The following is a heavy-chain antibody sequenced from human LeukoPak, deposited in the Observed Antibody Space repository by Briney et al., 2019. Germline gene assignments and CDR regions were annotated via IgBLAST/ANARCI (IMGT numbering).Heavy chain of an antibody. CDR1: GFTFSTYW. V-gene: IGHV3-7*01. D-gene: IGHD4-11*01. CDR3: TRESDHSNYPGTFDR. Sequence: PGGSLRLSCAASGFTFSTYWMSWVRQAPGKGLEWVANIKHDGSEKYYVDSVKGRFTISRDNAKNSLYLQMNSLRAEDTAVYYCTRESDHSNYPGTFDRWGQGTRVTVSS. J-gene: IGHJ4*02. CDR2: IKHDGSEK.